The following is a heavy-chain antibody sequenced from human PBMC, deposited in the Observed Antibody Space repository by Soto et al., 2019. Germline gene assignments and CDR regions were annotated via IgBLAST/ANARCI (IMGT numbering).Heavy chain of an antibody. CDR2: MSGSGGST. V-gene: IGHV3-23*01. Sequence: EVQLCETGGSLVQPGGSLRLSCAAAGFTFSSDAMRCVRQAPRKELEWVSAMSGSGGSTYYADSVKGRFTISRDNYKNTLYLQMKSLRSEDTAVYYCAKFFYDILTGSADYWGQGTLVTVSS. J-gene: IGHJ4*02. CDR1: GFTFSSDA. CDR3: AKFFYDILTGSADY. D-gene: IGHD3-9*01.